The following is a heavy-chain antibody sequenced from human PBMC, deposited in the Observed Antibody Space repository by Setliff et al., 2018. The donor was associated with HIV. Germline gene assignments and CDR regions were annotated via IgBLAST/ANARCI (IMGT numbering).Heavy chain of an antibody. Sequence: LSLTCTVSGGSISSSSYYWGWIRQPPGKGLEWIGSIYHSGSTYDSPSLKSRVTMSVDTSKNQFSLKLSSVTAADTAVYYCARGMGTRYNYYMDVWGKGTTVTVSS. CDR1: GGSISSSSYY. V-gene: IGHV4-39*07. CDR3: ARGMGTRYNYYMDV. CDR2: IYHSGST. J-gene: IGHJ6*03. D-gene: IGHD1-20*01.